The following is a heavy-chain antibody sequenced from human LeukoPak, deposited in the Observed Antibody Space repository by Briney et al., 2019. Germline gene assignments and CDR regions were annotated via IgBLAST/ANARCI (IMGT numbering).Heavy chain of an antibody. CDR1: GGSFSGYY. J-gene: IGHJ6*03. CDR2: INHSGST. CDR3: ARQGIFGVDYYCYMDV. Sequence: SETLSLTCAVYGGSFSGYYWSWIRQPPGKGLEWIGEINHSGSTNYNPSLKSRVTISVDTSKNQFSLKLSSVTAADTAVYYCARQGIFGVDYYCYMDVWGKGTTVTVSS. V-gene: IGHV4-34*01. D-gene: IGHD3-3*02.